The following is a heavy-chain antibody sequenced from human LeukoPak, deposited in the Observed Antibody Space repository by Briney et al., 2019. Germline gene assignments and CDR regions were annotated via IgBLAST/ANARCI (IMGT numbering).Heavy chain of an antibody. Sequence: PGGSLRLSCAASGFTFSSYSMNWVRQAPGKGLEWVSSISSSSSYIYYADSVKGRFTISRDNAKNSLYLQMNSLRAEDTAVYYCARDYYGSGSGFDYWGQGTLVTVSS. V-gene: IGHV3-21*01. CDR2: ISSSSSYI. J-gene: IGHJ4*02. D-gene: IGHD3-10*01. CDR3: ARDYYGSGSGFDY. CDR1: GFTFSSYS.